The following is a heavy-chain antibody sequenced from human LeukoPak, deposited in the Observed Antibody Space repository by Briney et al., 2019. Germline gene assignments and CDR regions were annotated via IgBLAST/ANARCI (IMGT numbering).Heavy chain of an antibody. D-gene: IGHD1-26*01. V-gene: IGHV3-23*01. Sequence: PGGSLRLSCAASGFTFSSYAMSWVRQAPGKGLEWVSATRDSGSSTHYADSVKGRFTTSRDNSKNTLFLQMSSLRAEDTAIYYCAKYGPQDSGSSHFDYWGQGALVTVSS. CDR3: AKYGPQDSGSSHFDY. J-gene: IGHJ4*02. CDR2: TRDSGSST. CDR1: GFTFSSYA.